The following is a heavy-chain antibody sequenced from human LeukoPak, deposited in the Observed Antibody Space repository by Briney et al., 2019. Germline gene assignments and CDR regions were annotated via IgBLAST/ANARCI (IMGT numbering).Heavy chain of an antibody. J-gene: IGHJ4*02. D-gene: IGHD3-22*01. CDR3: AKVANYYDSSGYLRD. V-gene: IGHV3-30*18. CDR1: GFTFSSYG. CDR2: ISYDGSNK. Sequence: PGGSLRLSCAASGFTFSSYGMHWVRQAPGKGLEWVAVISYDGSNKYYADSVKGRFTISRDNSKNTLYLQMNSLRAEDTAVYYCAKVANYYDSSGYLRDWGQGTLVTVSS.